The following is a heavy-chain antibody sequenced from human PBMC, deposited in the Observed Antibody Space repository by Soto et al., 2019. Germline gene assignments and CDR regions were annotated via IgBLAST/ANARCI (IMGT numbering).Heavy chain of an antibody. V-gene: IGHV1-69*13. Sequence: SVKVSCKTSGSTFSRYAISWVRQATGQGLEWMGGIIPIFGTADYAQKFQGRVTITADESTSTAYMELSSLRSEDTAVYYCARDRVGDIVELNWFDPWGQGTLVTVSS. J-gene: IGHJ5*02. CDR3: ARDRVGDIVELNWFDP. D-gene: IGHD3-16*02. CDR1: GSTFSRYA. CDR2: IIPIFGTA.